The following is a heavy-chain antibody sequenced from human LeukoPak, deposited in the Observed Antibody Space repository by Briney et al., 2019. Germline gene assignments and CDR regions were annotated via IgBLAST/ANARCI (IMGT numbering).Heavy chain of an antibody. CDR1: GSTFSTYW. CDR3: ARDWGSGYYYYYMDV. V-gene: IGHV3-7*01. Sequence: PGGSLRLSCAVSGSTFSTYWMSWVRQAPGKGLEWVANLNQDGSEKYYADSVKGRFTISRDNSKNTLYLQMNSLRAEDTAVYYCARDWGSGYYYYYMDVWGKGTTVTVSS. J-gene: IGHJ6*03. D-gene: IGHD3-16*01. CDR2: LNQDGSEK.